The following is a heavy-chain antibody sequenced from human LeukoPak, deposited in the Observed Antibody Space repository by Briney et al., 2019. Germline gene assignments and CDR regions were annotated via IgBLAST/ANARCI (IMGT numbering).Heavy chain of an antibody. CDR1: GFTFSNAW. CDR3: AKDFGSGSYPDYYYYGMDV. CDR2: ISYDGSNK. V-gene: IGHV3-30*18. J-gene: IGHJ6*04. D-gene: IGHD3-10*01. Sequence: PGGSLRLSCAASGFTFSNAWMSWVRQAPGKGLEWVAVISYDGSNKYYADSVTGRFTISRDNSKNTLYLQVNSLRAEDTAVYFCAKDFGSGSYPDYYYYGMDVWGKGTTVTVSS.